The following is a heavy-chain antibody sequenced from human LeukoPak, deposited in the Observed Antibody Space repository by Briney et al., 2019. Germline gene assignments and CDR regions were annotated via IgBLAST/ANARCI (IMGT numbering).Heavy chain of an antibody. Sequence: GRSLRLSFAASGFTFSIYGMHWVRQAPGKGLEWVAVISYDGSNKYYADSVKGRFTISRDNSKNTLYLQMNSLRAEDTAVYYCARGGSAVAGPFDYWGQGTLVTVSS. J-gene: IGHJ4*02. D-gene: IGHD6-19*01. CDR2: ISYDGSNK. CDR3: ARGGSAVAGPFDY. CDR1: GFTFSIYG. V-gene: IGHV3-30*03.